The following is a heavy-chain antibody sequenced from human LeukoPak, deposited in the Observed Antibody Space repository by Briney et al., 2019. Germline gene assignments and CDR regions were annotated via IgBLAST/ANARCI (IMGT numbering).Heavy chain of an antibody. J-gene: IGHJ4*02. CDR1: GYTFTGYY. CDR3: ARDMVANGEQNY. D-gene: IGHD5-12*01. V-gene: IGHV1-2*02. Sequence: ASVKVSCKASGYTFTGYYMHWVRQAPGQGLEWMGWINPNRGGTNYAQKFQGRVTMTRDTSISTAYMELSRLRSDDTAVYYCARDMVANGEQNYWGQGTLVTVSS. CDR2: INPNRGGT.